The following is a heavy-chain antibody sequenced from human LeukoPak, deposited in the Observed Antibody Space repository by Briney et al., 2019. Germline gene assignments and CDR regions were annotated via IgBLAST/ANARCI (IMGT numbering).Heavy chain of an antibody. CDR1: GVTFSSYV. CDR2: ISGSGGGT. CDR3: VQEGPRGLASGI. J-gene: IGHJ3*02. V-gene: IGHV3-23*01. Sequence: PGGSLRLSCEASGVTFSSYVMSWVRQAPGKGPEWVSGISGSGGGTYYADSVKGRFAISRDNSKNTLYLQTNSLRAEDTAVYYCVQEGPRGLASGIWGQGTKVTVSS.